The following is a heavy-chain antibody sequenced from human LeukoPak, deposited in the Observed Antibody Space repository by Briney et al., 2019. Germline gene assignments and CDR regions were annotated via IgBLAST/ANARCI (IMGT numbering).Heavy chain of an antibody. D-gene: IGHD6-19*01. J-gene: IGHJ5*02. CDR3: ARDPSNTSGWKTWFDT. CDR2: ISCYNGDT. V-gene: IGHV1-18*03. CDR1: GYTFNKYG. Sequence: RWASVKVSCKASGYTFNKYGISWVRQAPGQGLEWMGWISCYNGDTNYAQKLQGRVTLSTDTPTTTVYMELRSLRSDDMAVYYCARDPSNTSGWKTWFDTWGQGTPVTVSS.